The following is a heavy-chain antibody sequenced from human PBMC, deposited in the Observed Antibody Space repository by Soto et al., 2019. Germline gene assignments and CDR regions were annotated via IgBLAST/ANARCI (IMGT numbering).Heavy chain of an antibody. CDR3: ARDSEGLPTRGSRGGGESSYYYYGMDV. CDR2: INPSGGST. D-gene: IGHD3-10*01. V-gene: IGHV1-46*01. J-gene: IGHJ6*02. CDR1: GYTFTSYY. Sequence: GASVKVSCKASGYTFTSYYMHWVRQAPGQGLEWMGIINPSGGSTSYAQKFQGRVTMTRDTSTSTVYMELSSLRSEDTAVYYCARDSEGLPTRGSRGGGESSYYYYGMDVWGQGTTVTVSS.